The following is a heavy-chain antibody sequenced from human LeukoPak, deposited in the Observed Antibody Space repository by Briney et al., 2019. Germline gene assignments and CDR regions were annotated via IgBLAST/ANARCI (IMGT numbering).Heavy chain of an antibody. J-gene: IGHJ6*02. D-gene: IGHD2-8*01. Sequence: PGRSLRLSCAASGFTFNSYGMHWVRQAPGKGLEWVAVVSYDGRNEFYADSVKGRFTISRDNSKNTLYLQMNSLRADDTAVYYCAKGDHFCSNGACYGFVDVWGQGATVTVSS. CDR3: AKGDHFCSNGACYGFVDV. CDR1: GFTFNSYG. V-gene: IGHV3-30*18. CDR2: VSYDGRNE.